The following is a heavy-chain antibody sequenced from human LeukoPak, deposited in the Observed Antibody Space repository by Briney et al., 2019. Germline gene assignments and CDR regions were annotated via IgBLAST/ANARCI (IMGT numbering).Heavy chain of an antibody. CDR2: MKGDGSEI. J-gene: IGHJ4*02. Sequence: GGSLRLSCAASGFIFSTYWMMWARQAPGKGLEWVAHMKGDGSEIHYVDSVKGRFTISRDNARNSLFLQMNGLRPEDTAVYYCAKDSYGGYNDFGIDSWGQGTLVSVSS. V-gene: IGHV3-7*04. CDR3: AKDSYGGYNDFGIDS. D-gene: IGHD5-12*01. CDR1: GFIFSTYW.